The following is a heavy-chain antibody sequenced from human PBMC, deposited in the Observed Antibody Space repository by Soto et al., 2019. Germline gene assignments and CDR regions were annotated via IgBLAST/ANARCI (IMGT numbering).Heavy chain of an antibody. Sequence: QVQLQRWGAGLLKPSETLSLTCAVYGVSFRGYYWSWIRQPPGKGLEWIGEINHSGSTNYNPSLKSRVTISVDTSKNQFSLKLNSVTAADTAVYYCARGGGSGWYIDYWGQGTLVTVSS. J-gene: IGHJ4*02. D-gene: IGHD6-19*01. CDR2: INHSGST. CDR3: ARGGGSGWYIDY. CDR1: GVSFRGYY. V-gene: IGHV4-34*01.